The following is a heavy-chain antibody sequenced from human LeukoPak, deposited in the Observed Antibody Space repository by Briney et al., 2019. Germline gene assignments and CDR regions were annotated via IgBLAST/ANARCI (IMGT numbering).Heavy chain of an antibody. CDR2: INPNSGGT. J-gene: IGHJ3*02. CDR3: ARVVSGGNSNPFDAFDI. V-gene: IGHV1-2*02. Sequence: ASVKVSCKASGYTFTGYYMHWVRQAPGQGLEWMGWINPNSGGTNYAQKFQGRVTMTRDTSISTAYMELSRLRSDDTAVYYCARVVSGGNSNPFDAFDIWGQGTMVTVSS. CDR1: GYTFTGYY. D-gene: IGHD4-23*01.